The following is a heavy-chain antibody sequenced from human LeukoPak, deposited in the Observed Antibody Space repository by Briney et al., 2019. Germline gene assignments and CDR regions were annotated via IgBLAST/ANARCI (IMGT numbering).Heavy chain of an antibody. J-gene: IGHJ4*02. Sequence: PSETLSLTCTVSGGSISSSSSYWGWIRQPPGKGLEWIGCIYYTGGTNYKPSLKSRVTISVDTSKNQFSLKVNSVTAADTAVYYCAKGEMATGYFDYWGQGALVTVSS. CDR3: AKGEMATGYFDY. D-gene: IGHD5-24*01. CDR2: IYYTGGT. V-gene: IGHV4-39*01. CDR1: GGSISSSSSY.